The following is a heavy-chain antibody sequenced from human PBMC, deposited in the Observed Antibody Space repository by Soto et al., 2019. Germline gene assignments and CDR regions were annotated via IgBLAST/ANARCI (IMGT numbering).Heavy chain of an antibody. CDR1: GYTFTSYY. D-gene: IGHD2-15*01. CDR2: INPSGGST. CDR3: ARDVLAEWRYYYGMDV. J-gene: IGHJ6*02. V-gene: IGHV1-46*01. Sequence: GASVKVSCKASGYTFTSYYMHWVRQAPGQGLEWMGIINPSGGSTSYAQKFQGRVTMTRDTSTSTVYMELSSLRSEDTAVYYCARDVLAEWRYYYGMDVWGQGTTVTVSS.